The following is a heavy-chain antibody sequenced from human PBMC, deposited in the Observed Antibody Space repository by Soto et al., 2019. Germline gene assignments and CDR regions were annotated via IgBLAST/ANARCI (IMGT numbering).Heavy chain of an antibody. CDR1: GYTFTGYY. J-gene: IGHJ4*02. V-gene: IGHV1-2*02. D-gene: IGHD3-3*01. CDR2: INPNSGGT. Sequence: QVQLVQSGAEVKKPGASVKVSCKASGYTFTGYYMHWVRQAPGQGLEWMGWINPNSGGTNYAQKFQGRVTMTRDTSFSPAYMELSRLRSDDTAVYYCARDVFTYYDFWSGYPPFDYWGQGTLVTVSS. CDR3: ARDVFTYYDFWSGYPPFDY.